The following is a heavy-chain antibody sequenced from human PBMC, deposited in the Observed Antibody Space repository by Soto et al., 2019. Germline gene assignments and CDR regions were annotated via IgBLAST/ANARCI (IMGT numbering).Heavy chain of an antibody. CDR3: ARDKGGELLKGSGIDV. CDR1: GGSINSHDHY. Sequence: QVQLQESGPGLVKPSQTLSLTCIGSGGSINSHDHYWSWIRQLPGKGLEWIGHIYRSGSTSYNPSLKSRLAISIATSQNQFSLSLSSVTAADTAVYFCARDKGGELLKGSGIDVWGQGTTVTVSS. V-gene: IGHV4-31*03. D-gene: IGHD1-26*01. CDR2: IYRSGST. J-gene: IGHJ6*02.